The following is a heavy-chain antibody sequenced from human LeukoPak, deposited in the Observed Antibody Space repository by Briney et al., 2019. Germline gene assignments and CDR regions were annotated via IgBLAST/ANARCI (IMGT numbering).Heavy chain of an antibody. CDR1: GGSISSLY. D-gene: IGHD3-16*01. CDR2: IYYTGST. CDR3: ARHRPGERRFDP. J-gene: IGHJ5*02. V-gene: IGHV4-59*08. Sequence: SETLSLTCSVSGGSISSLYWSWIRQPPGKGLEWIGYIYYTGSTNYNPSLKSRVTISIDTSRNQVSLELSSVTAADTAVYFCARHRPGERRFDPWGQGALVTVSS.